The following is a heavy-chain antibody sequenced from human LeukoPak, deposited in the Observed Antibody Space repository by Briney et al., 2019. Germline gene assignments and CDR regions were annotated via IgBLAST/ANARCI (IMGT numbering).Heavy chain of an antibody. CDR3: ARHGHLVSFWSGYPN. Sequence: PSETLPLTCTVSGGSISSGSYYWSWIRQPAGKGLEWIGRIYTSGSTNYNPSLKSRVTISVDTSKNQFSLKLSSVTAADTAVYYCARHGHLVSFWSGYPNWGQGTLVTVSS. CDR2: IYTSGST. CDR1: GGSISSGSYY. V-gene: IGHV4-61*02. D-gene: IGHD3-3*01. J-gene: IGHJ4*02.